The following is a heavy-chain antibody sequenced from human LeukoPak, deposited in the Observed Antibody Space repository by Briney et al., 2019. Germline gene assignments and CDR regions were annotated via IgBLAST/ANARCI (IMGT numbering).Heavy chain of an antibody. CDR1: GYSISSDCH. J-gene: IGHJ4*02. D-gene: IGHD6-6*01. V-gene: IGHV4-38-2*02. Sequence: PSETLSLTCTVSGYSISSDCHWGWIRQPPGKGLEWIGVIYHSGTTYYNPSLKSRVTVSVETSKNQFSLRLSSVTAADTAVYYCAVDSSSSGYWGQGTLVTVSS. CDR3: AVDSSSSGY. CDR2: IYHSGTT.